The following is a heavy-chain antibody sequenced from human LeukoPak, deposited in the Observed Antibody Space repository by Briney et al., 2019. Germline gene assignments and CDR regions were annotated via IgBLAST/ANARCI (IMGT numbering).Heavy chain of an antibody. D-gene: IGHD5-18*01. V-gene: IGHV4-31*03. CDR2: IYYSGST. J-gene: IGHJ4*02. CDR1: DGSISSGGYY. CDR3: ARSPLVDTAMVRIGNFDY. Sequence: PSQTLSLTCTVSDGSISSGGYYWSWIRQHPGKGLEWIGYIYYSGSTYYNPSLKSRVTISVDTSKNQFSLKLSSVTAADTAVYYCARSPLVDTAMVRIGNFDYWGQGTLVTVSS.